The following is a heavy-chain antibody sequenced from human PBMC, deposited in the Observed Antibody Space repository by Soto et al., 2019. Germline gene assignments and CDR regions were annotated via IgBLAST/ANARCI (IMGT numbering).Heavy chain of an antibody. D-gene: IGHD6-6*01. V-gene: IGHV3-23*01. J-gene: IGHJ6*02. Sequence: EVQLLESGGGLVQPGGSLRLSCAASGFTFSSYAMSWVRQAPGKGLEWVSTISGSGDSTYYADSVKGRFTISRDNSKNTLYLQMNSLRAEDTAVYHCATPLYSSSNYYYYGMDVWGQGTTVTVSS. CDR3: ATPLYSSSNYYYYGMDV. CDR1: GFTFSSYA. CDR2: ISGSGDST.